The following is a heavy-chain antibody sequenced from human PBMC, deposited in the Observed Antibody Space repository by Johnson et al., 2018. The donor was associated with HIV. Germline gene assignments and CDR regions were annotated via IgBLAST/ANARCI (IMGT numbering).Heavy chain of an antibody. D-gene: IGHD1-26*01. CDR3: AKDLFTEREDDVFDI. CDR2: ISYDGSNK. Sequence: MQLVESGGGVVQPGRSLRLSCAASGFTFSNYAMHWVRQAPGKGLEWVAVISYDGSNKYYADSVKGRFTISRDNSKTTLYLQMNSLRAEDTAVYYCAKDLFTEREDDVFDIWGQGTMVTVSS. J-gene: IGHJ3*02. CDR1: GFTFSNYA. V-gene: IGHV3-30-3*01.